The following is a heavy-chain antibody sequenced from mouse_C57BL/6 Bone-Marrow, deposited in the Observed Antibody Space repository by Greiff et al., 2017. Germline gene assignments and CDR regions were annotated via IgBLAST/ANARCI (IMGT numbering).Heavy chain of an antibody. Sequence: QVQLQQSGAELVKPGASVKMSCKASGYTFTTYCITWVKQRPGQGLEWIGDVYPGSGSTNYNEKFKSKATLTVVTSSSTAYMLLSSLTSEDSAVYYCARKRLPYWYFDVWGTGTTVTVSS. CDR1: GYTFTTYC. V-gene: IGHV1-55*01. CDR3: ARKRLPYWYFDV. CDR2: VYPGSGST. J-gene: IGHJ1*03.